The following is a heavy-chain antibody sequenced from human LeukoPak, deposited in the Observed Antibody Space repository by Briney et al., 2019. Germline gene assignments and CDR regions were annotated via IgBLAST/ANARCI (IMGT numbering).Heavy chain of an antibody. CDR2: ISSSSSYT. CDR3: ARAAYDNSGYLTL. CDR1: GFTFSDNY. V-gene: IGHV3-11*06. Sequence: GGSLRLSCAASGFTFSDNYMSWIRQAPGKGLEWVSYISSSSSYTNYADSVKGRFTISRDSPKNTLYLQMNSLRAEDTAVYYCARAAYDNSGYLTLWGQGTLVTVSS. J-gene: IGHJ4*02. D-gene: IGHD3-22*01.